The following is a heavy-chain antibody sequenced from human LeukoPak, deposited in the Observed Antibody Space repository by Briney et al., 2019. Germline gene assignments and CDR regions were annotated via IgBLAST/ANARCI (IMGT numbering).Heavy chain of an antibody. CDR2: ISDSGGGT. V-gene: IGHV3-23*01. J-gene: IGHJ4*02. D-gene: IGHD3-22*01. CDR3: AKRGVVIRVILVGFHKEAYYFDS. Sequence: GGSLGLSCAVSGITLSNYGMSWVRQAPGKGLEWVAGISDSGGGTNYADSVKGRFTISRDNPKNTLYLQMNSLRAEDTAVYFCAKRGVVIRVILVGFHKEAYYFDSWGQGALVTVSS. CDR1: GITLSNYG.